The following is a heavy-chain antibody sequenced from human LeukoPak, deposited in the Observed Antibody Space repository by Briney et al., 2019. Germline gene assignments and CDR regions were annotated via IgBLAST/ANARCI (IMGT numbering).Heavy chain of an antibody. D-gene: IGHD2-15*01. J-gene: IGHJ3*01. CDR2: ITGNGYRT. CDR3: ANVAVLVVGVKAYDV. CDR1: GLSFGTQV. Sequence: GGSLRLSCAASGLSFGTQVMTWVRQAPGKGLEWVASITGNGYRTEYADSVKGRFTVSRDNSKDTLYLHMNSLRAEDTALYYCANVAVLVVGVKAYDVWGQGTAVTVSS. V-gene: IGHV3-23*01.